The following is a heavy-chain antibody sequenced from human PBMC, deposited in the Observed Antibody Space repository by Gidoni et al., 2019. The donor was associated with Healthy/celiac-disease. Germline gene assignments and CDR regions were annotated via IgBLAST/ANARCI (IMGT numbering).Heavy chain of an antibody. CDR1: GFTFSSYA. CDR3: AKGGGGSSLLDY. CDR2: ISGRGGST. Sequence: EVQLLESGGGLVQPGGSLSLSCAASGFTFSSYAMSWVRQAPGKGLEWVSAISGRGGSTYYADAVKGRFTISRDNSKNTLYLQMNSLRAEDTAVYYCAKGGGGSSLLDYWGQGTLVTVSS. V-gene: IGHV3-23*01. D-gene: IGHD2-15*01. J-gene: IGHJ4*02.